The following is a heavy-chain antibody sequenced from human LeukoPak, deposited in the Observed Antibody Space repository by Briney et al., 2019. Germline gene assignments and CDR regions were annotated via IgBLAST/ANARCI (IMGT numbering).Heavy chain of an antibody. V-gene: IGHV4-4*07. D-gene: IGHD6-19*01. CDR1: GGSISSYY. CDR2: FFTGGSS. Sequence: SETLSLTCTISGGSISSYYWSWIRQPPGKGLEWIGRFFTGGSSYYNPSLASRVTISVDTSKNQFSLRLTSVTAVDTAVYYCARGSGVAVGMDVWGQGTTVIVSS. J-gene: IGHJ6*02. CDR3: ARGSGVAVGMDV.